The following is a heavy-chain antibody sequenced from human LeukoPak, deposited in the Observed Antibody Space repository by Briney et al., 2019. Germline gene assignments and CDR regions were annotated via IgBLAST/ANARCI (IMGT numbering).Heavy chain of an antibody. D-gene: IGHD1-14*01. CDR2: ISYDGSNK. CDR3: ANHIDHALDY. J-gene: IGHJ4*02. CDR1: GFTFSSYG. V-gene: IGHV3-30*18. Sequence: GSLRLSCAASGFTFSSYGMHWVRQAPGKGLEWVAVISYDGSNKYYADSVKGRFTISRDNSKNTLYLQMNSLRAEDTAVYYCANHIDHALDYWGQGTLVTASS.